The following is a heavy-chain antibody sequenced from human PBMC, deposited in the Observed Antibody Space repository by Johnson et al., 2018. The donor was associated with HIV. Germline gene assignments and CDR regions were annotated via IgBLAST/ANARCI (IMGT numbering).Heavy chain of an antibody. D-gene: IGHD1-1*01. CDR1: GFTLSSYW. J-gene: IGHJ3*02. CDR2: INSDGSSS. CDR3: ARVLGTSDAFDI. Sequence: VQLVESGGGLVQPGGSLRLSCAASGFTLSSYWMHWVRQVPGKGPVWVSRINSDGSSSAYADSVKGRFTISRDGAKNTLYLQMNSLRAEDTAVYYCARVLGTSDAFDIWGQGTMVTVSS. V-gene: IGHV3-74*01.